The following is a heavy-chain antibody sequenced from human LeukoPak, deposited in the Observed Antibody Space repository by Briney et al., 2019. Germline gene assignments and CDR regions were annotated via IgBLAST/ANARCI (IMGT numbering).Heavy chain of an antibody. CDR2: ISAYNGNT. CDR3: ARVIVVRGVTLSAVFDP. Sequence: ASVKVSCKASGYTFTGYGISWVRQAPGQGLEWMGWISAYNGNTNYAQKLQGRVTMTTDTSTSTAYMELSSLRSEDTAVYYCARVIVVRGVTLSAVFDPWGQGTLVTVSS. D-gene: IGHD3-10*01. J-gene: IGHJ5*02. V-gene: IGHV1-18*01. CDR1: GYTFTGYG.